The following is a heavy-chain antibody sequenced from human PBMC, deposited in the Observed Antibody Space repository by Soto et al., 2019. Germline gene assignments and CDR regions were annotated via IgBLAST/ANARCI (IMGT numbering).Heavy chain of an antibody. Sequence: PSQTLSLTCAISGDSVSSNSAAWNWIRQSPSRGLEWLGRTYYRSKWDNDYAVSVKSRITINPDTSKNQFSLQLNSVTPEDTAVYYCARDGRIAVAGTRRYYYYYGMDVWGQGTTVTSP. V-gene: IGHV6-1*01. D-gene: IGHD6-19*01. CDR1: GDSVSSNSAA. CDR2: TYYRSKWDN. CDR3: ARDGRIAVAGTRRYYYYYGMDV. J-gene: IGHJ6*02.